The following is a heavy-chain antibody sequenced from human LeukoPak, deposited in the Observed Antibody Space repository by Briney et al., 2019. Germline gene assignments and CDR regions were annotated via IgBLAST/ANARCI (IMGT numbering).Heavy chain of an antibody. D-gene: IGHD3-22*01. V-gene: IGHV3-43*02. J-gene: IGHJ3*02. CDR2: ISGDGGST. CDR3: AKSSYDSSGYYSIDAFDI. CDR1: GFTFDDYA. Sequence: GGSLRLSCAASGFTFDDYAMHWVRQAPGKGLEWVSLISGDGGSTYYADSVKGRFTISRDYSKNSLYLQMNSLRTEDTALYYCAKSSYDSSGYYSIDAFDIWGQGTMVTVSS.